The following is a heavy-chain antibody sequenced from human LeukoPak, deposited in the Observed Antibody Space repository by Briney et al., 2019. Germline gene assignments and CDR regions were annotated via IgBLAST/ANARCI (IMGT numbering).Heavy chain of an antibody. CDR3: AREDPQTTVPEGMDV. CDR1: GGSISHYY. Sequence: SETLSLTCTVSGGSISHYYWSWIRQSPGKGLEWIGYIYYSGTTNYNPSLKSRVTISVDTSRNEFSLQLRSVTAADTAVYYCAREDPQTTVPEGMDVWGQGTTVIVSS. D-gene: IGHD4-17*01. J-gene: IGHJ6*02. CDR2: IYYSGTT. V-gene: IGHV4-59*01.